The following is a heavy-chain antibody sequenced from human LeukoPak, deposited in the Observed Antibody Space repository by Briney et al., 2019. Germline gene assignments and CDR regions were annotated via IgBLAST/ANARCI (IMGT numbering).Heavy chain of an antibody. J-gene: IGHJ4*02. CDR2: IYTSGST. Sequence: PSETLSLTCTVSGGSISSYYWSWIRQPAGKGLEWIGRIYTSGSTNYNPSLKSRVTMSVDTSKNQFSLKLSSVTAADTAVYYCARGGGYYDSSGYPFDYWGQGTLVTASS. D-gene: IGHD3-22*01. V-gene: IGHV4-4*07. CDR1: GGSISSYY. CDR3: ARGGGYYDSSGYPFDY.